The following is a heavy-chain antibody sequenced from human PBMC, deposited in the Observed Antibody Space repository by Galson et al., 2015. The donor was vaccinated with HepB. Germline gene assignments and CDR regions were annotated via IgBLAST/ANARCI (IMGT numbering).Heavy chain of an antibody. Sequence: SLRLSCAASGFTFSSYWMHWVRQAPGKGLVWVSRINSDGSSTSYADSVKGRFTISRDNAKNTLYLQMNSLRAEDTAVYYCARDSLSSSSITYYYYMDVWGKGTTVTVSS. J-gene: IGHJ6*03. CDR1: GFTFSSYW. D-gene: IGHD6-6*01. CDR3: ARDSLSSSSITYYYYMDV. V-gene: IGHV3-74*01. CDR2: INSDGSST.